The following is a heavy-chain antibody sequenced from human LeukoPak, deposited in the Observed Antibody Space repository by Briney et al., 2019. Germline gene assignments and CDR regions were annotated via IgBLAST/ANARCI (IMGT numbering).Heavy chain of an antibody. V-gene: IGHV3-23*01. Sequence: GGSLRLSCEASGFTFRTYGMTWVRQAPGKGLEWVSGITGSSTWTYYADSVKGRFTISRNNSKNTLHLQMNSLRAENTAIYYCARELVSLGTGYFDLWGRGTLVTVSS. CDR1: GFTFRTYG. CDR2: ITGSSTWT. CDR3: ARELVSLGTGYFDL. D-gene: IGHD7-27*01. J-gene: IGHJ2*01.